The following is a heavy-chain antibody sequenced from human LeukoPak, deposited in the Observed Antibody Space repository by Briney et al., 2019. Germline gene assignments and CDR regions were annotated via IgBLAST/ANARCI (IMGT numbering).Heavy chain of an antibody. Sequence: GGSLRLSRTASGFTFSPHYMDWVRQSPGQGLEWLGLIRNKANRYTTTYAASVKGRFTISRDDSKNSVYLQMEGLKTEDTAVYYCGDLGSTGTDHWGQGTLVTVSS. CDR3: GDLGSTGTDH. D-gene: IGHD4-17*01. CDR2: IRNKANRYTT. V-gene: IGHV3-72*01. J-gene: IGHJ4*02. CDR1: GFTFSPHY.